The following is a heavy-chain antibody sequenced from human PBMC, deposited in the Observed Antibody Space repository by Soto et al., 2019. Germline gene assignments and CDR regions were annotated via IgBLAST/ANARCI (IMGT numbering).Heavy chain of an antibody. Sequence: QVQLVQSGAEVKKPGSSVKVSCKASGGTFSSYTIGWVRQAPGQGLEGMGRIIPSHGIANYAQNFKDRVTITADKSTSTDYMELSSLSSEDTAVYYCARRSSENPYYYYGMDVWVQGTKFTGSS. CDR1: GGTFSSYT. D-gene: IGHD6-19*01. CDR2: IIPSHGIA. V-gene: IGHV1-69*02. CDR3: ARRSSENPYYYYGMDV. J-gene: IGHJ6*02.